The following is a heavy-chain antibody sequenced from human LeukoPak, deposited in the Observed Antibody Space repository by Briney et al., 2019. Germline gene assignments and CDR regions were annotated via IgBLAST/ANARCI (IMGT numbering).Heavy chain of an antibody. CDR3: VRDKDGDSTDFDY. CDR2: ISGSGGST. J-gene: IGHJ4*02. V-gene: IGHV3-23*01. CDR1: GFTITNAR. D-gene: IGHD4-17*01. Sequence: GGSLRLSCAASGFTITNARMSWVRQAPGKGLEWVSAISGSGGSTYYADSVKGRFTISRDNSKNTLYLQMNSLRAEDTAVYYCVRDKDGDSTDFDYWGQGTLVTVSS.